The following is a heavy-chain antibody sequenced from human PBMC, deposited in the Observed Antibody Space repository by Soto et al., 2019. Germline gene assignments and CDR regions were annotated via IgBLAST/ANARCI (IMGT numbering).Heavy chain of an antibody. V-gene: IGHV3-72*01. J-gene: IGHJ4*02. CDR1: GFTFSDHY. D-gene: IGHD1-26*01. Sequence: GGSLRLSCAASGFTFSDHYMDWVRQAPGKGLEWVGRTRNKANSYTTEYAASVKGRFTISRDDSKNSLYLQMNSLKTDYTAVYFCARSSGNYPLFDYWGQGILVTVSS. CDR3: ARSSGNYPLFDY. CDR2: TRNKANSYTT.